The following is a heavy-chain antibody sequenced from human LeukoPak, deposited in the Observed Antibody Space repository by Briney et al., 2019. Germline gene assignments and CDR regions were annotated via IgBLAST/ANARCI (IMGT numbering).Heavy chain of an antibody. V-gene: IGHV1-69*05. CDR2: IIPIFGTA. CDR1: GGTFSSYA. CDR3: ERAQIEGVDQNNWFQP. Sequence: GASVNVSCKASGGTFSSYAISWVRQAPGQGLDWMGRIIPIFGTANNPQKFQGRVTITTDESTSTAYMELSSLRSEDTAVYYCERAQIEGVDQNNWFQPWGQGTLVTVSS. J-gene: IGHJ5*02. D-gene: IGHD5-12*01.